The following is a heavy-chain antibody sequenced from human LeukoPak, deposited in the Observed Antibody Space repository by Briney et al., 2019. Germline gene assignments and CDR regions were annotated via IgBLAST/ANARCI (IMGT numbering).Heavy chain of an antibody. CDR2: IYSGGTI. CDR3: VRAVHHLFYSDSSGYYGYAFDV. D-gene: IGHD3-22*01. CDR1: GFSVRTNY. V-gene: IGHV3-53*01. Sequence: PVGSLRLSCAAPGFSVRTNYMSWVRQAPRKGVECVSVIYSGGTIRYADSVKGRFTISRDNSRDTLHLQMNGLRVDDTAVYYCVRAVHHLFYSDSSGYYGYAFDVWGEGTVVT. J-gene: IGHJ3*01.